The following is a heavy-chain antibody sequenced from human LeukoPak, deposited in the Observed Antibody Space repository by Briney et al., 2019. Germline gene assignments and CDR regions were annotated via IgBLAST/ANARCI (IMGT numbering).Heavy chain of an antibody. CDR3: ARSGGNSGGY. V-gene: IGHV4-30-4*01. Sequence: SETLSLTCTVSGNSITSGHYYWSWIRQSPGKGLEWIGFISYSGSTSYNPSLKSRVTVSVDTSQNQFSLKLDSVTAPDTAVYYCARSGGNSGGYWGQGTLVIVSS. J-gene: IGHJ4*02. D-gene: IGHD4-23*01. CDR2: ISYSGST. CDR1: GNSITSGHYY.